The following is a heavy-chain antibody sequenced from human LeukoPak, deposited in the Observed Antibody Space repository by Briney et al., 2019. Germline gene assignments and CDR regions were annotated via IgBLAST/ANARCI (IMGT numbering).Heavy chain of an antibody. D-gene: IGHD2-15*01. CDR2: IYTSGST. CDR1: GGSISSYY. J-gene: IGHJ6*03. V-gene: IGHV4-4*09. Sequence: PSETLSLTCTVSGGSISSYYWSWIRQPPGKGLEWIGYIYTSGSTFYNPSLKSRVTISVDTSKNQFSLKLSSVTAADTAVYYCARVYCSGGSCYSYYYYYMDVWGKGTTVTVSS. CDR3: ARVYCSGGSCYSYYYYYMDV.